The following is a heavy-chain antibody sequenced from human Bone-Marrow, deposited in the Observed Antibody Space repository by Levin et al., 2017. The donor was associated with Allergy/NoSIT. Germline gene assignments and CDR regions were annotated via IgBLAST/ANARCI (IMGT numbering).Heavy chain of an antibody. CDR1: GGSLGSGDYY. CDR2: IYYNGKT. D-gene: IGHD2-2*01. CDR3: ATGYCSSNSCDKPYFYYGIDT. V-gene: IGHV4-30-4*01. J-gene: IGHJ6*02. Sequence: SETLSLTCSVSGGSLGSGDYYWSWIRQPPGKGLEWIGYIYYNGKTFYNPSLKSRLTISLDTSKKQFSLNLRSVTAADTATYYCATGYCSSNSCDKPYFYYGIDTWGQGTTVTVSS.